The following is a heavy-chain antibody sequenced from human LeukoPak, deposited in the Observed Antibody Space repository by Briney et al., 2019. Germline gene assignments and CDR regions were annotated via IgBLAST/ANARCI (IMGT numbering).Heavy chain of an antibody. CDR2: ITWNGGMR. V-gene: IGHV3-9*01. J-gene: IGHJ4*02. D-gene: IGHD6-19*01. Sequence: GGSLRLSCAASGFTFDDYAMHWVRQAPGKGLEWVSGITWNGGMRGYADSVKGRFTISRDNAKKSLYLQMNNLRVEDTALYYCAKEIAVAGYAFDYWGQGTLVTVSS. CDR1: GFTFDDYA. CDR3: AKEIAVAGYAFDY.